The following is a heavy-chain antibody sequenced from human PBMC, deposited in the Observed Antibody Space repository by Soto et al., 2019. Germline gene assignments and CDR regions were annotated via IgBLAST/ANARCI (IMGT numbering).Heavy chain of an antibody. Sequence: PGEAQKISCEGSGYSFTSYWISWVRQMRGKGLEWMGRIDPSDSYTNYSPSFQGHVTISADKSISTAYLQWSSLKASDTAMYYCARRDTLYYYGMDVWGQGTTVTVSS. CDR3: ARRDTLYYYGMDV. J-gene: IGHJ6*02. V-gene: IGHV5-10-1*01. D-gene: IGHD5-18*01. CDR2: IDPSDSYT. CDR1: GYSFTSYW.